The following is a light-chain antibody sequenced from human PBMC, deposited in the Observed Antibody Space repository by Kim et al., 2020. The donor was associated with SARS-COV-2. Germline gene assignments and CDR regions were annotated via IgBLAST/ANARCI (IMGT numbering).Light chain of an antibody. J-gene: IGLJ2*01. CDR1: SGHSSYS. V-gene: IGLV4-69*01. Sequence: QPVLTQSPSASAFLGASVKLTCTLSSGHSSYSIAWHQQQPEKGPRYLMKLNSDGSHSKGDGIPDRFSGSSSGAERHLTISSLQSDDEADYYCQTWGTGTVVFGGGTQLTVL. CDR2: LNSDGSH. CDR3: QTWGTGTVV.